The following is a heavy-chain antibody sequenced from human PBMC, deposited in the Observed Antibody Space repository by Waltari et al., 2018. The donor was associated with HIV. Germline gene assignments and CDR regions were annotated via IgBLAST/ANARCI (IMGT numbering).Heavy chain of an antibody. D-gene: IGHD4-17*01. J-gene: IGHJ5*02. V-gene: IGHV3-23*01. Sequence: EVQVLESGGGLVQPGGSLGLSCAPSGFTFSANAMGWVRQAPGKGLEWVSAIGRSGATSFYADSVKCRFTISRDNSKNTLYLQMNSLRAEDTAVYYCARGHRETVTTLRFDPWGQGTLVTVSS. CDR2: IGRSGATS. CDR1: GFTFSANA. CDR3: ARGHRETVTTLRFDP.